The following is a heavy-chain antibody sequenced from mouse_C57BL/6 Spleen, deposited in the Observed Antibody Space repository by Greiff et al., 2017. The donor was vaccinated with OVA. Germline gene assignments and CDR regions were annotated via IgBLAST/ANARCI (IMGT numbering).Heavy chain of an antibody. V-gene: IGHV3-6*01. D-gene: IGHD3-3*01. CDR1: GYSITSGYY. CDR2: ISYDGSN. J-gene: IGHJ2*01. CDR3: SRDLGTDY. Sequence: EVQLQESGPGLVKPSQSLSLTCSVTGYSITSGYYWNWIRQFPGNKLEWMGYISYDGSNNYNPSLKNRISITRDTSKNQFFLKLNSVTTEDTATYYCSRDLGTDYWGQGTTLTVSS.